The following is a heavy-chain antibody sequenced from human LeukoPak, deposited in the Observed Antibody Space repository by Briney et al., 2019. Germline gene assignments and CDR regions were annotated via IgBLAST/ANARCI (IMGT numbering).Heavy chain of an antibody. CDR3: PTQTWWELLGFDAAYDI. D-gene: IGHD1-26*01. J-gene: IGHJ3*02. Sequence: GGSLRLSCAASGFTFSDAWMSWVRQAPGKGLEWVGRIKSKSDGGTTDYAAPVKGRFTISRDDSKSTLFLQMNSLKTEDTAVYYCPTQTWWELLGFDAAYDIWGQGTMVTVSS. CDR1: GFTFSDAW. CDR2: IKSKSDGGTT. V-gene: IGHV3-15*01.